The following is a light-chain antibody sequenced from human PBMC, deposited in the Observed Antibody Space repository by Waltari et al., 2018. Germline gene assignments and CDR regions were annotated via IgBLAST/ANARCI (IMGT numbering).Light chain of an antibody. Sequence: DIQMTHSPSSLSASVGDRVTITCRASQSFSNYLNWYQQKPGKAPKLLIYSASSLQSGVPSRFSGSGSGTHFTLTISSLQPEDFATYYCQQSYSSPYTFGQGTKLEIK. CDR2: SAS. V-gene: IGKV1-39*01. J-gene: IGKJ2*01. CDR1: QSFSNY. CDR3: QQSYSSPYT.